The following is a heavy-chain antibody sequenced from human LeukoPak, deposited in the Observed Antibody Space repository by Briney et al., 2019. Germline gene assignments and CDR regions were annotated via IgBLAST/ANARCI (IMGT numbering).Heavy chain of an antibody. CDR3: ARYYYDSSGYSYYYYYMDV. D-gene: IGHD3-22*01. V-gene: IGHV3-20*04. Sequence: GGSLRLSCAASGFTFDDYGMSWVRQAPGKGLEWVSGINWNGGSTGYADSVTGRFTISRDNAKHSLYLQMNSLRAEDTALYYCARYYYDSSGYSYYYYYMDVWGKGATVTVSS. CDR2: INWNGGST. J-gene: IGHJ6*03. CDR1: GFTFDDYG.